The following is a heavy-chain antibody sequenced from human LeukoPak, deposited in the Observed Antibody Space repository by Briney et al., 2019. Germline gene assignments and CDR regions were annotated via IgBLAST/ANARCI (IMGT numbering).Heavy chain of an antibody. Sequence: SETLSLTCTVSGGSISSYYWSWIRQPPGKGLEWIGYIYYSGSTNCKPSLKSRVTISVDTSKNQFSLKLNSVTAADTAVYYCARGGYYGSGNDFRFDPWGQGTLVTVSS. CDR2: IYYSGST. D-gene: IGHD3-10*01. V-gene: IGHV4-59*01. CDR3: ARGGYYGSGNDFRFDP. CDR1: GGSISSYY. J-gene: IGHJ5*02.